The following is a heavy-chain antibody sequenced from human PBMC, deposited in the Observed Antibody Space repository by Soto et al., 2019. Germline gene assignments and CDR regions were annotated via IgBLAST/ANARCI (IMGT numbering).Heavy chain of an antibody. D-gene: IGHD6-19*01. V-gene: IGHV3-23*01. CDR3: AKCSPRYSSGWKAYYLDY. CDR2: ISGSGGST. J-gene: IGHJ4*02. Sequence: EVQLLESGGGLVQPGGSLRLSCAASGFTFSSYAMSWVRQAPGKGLEWVSTISGSGGSTYYADSVKGRFTISRDNSKNTLYLQVNSLRAEDTAVYYCAKCSPRYSSGWKAYYLDYWGQGTLVTVSS. CDR1: GFTFSSYA.